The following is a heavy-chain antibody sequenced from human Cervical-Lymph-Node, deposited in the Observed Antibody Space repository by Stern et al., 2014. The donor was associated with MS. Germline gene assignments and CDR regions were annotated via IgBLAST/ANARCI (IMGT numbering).Heavy chain of an antibody. V-gene: IGHV4-39*01. CDR1: GASIRSIGYK. CDR3: VRIPKLRQLAPPRGENANLNF. CDR2: IYYNGRT. D-gene: IGHD5-24*01. J-gene: IGHJ4*02. Sequence: MQLVESGPGLLKPSETLSLTCTVSGASIRSIGYKWGWIRPPPGKGLEWIGNIYYNGRTFYNPSLESRVTISLDASKNQFSLDVNSVTPADTAVYYCVRIPKLRQLAPPRGENANLNFWGQGILVTVSS.